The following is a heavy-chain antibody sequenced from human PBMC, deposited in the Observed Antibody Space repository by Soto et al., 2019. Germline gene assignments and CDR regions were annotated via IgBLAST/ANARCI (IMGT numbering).Heavy chain of an antibody. J-gene: IGHJ6*02. CDR2: IIPILGIA. V-gene: IGHV1-69*04. Sequence: SVKVSCKASGGTFSSYTISWVRQAPGQGLEWMGRIIPILGIANYAQKFQGRVTITADKSTSTAYMELSSLRSEDTAVYYCARDLLPHYDSSCYYYYHYGMDVWGQGTSVTVSS. D-gene: IGHD3-22*01. CDR1: GGTFSSYT. CDR3: ARDLLPHYDSSCYYYYHYGMDV.